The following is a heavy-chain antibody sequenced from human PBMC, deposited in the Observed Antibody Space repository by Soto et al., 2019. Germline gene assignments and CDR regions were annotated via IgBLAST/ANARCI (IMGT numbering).Heavy chain of an antibody. D-gene: IGHD6-13*01. CDR2: ISYDGSNK. CDR1: GFTFSSYG. Sequence: GGSLRLSCAASGFTFSSYGMHWVRQAPGKGLEWVAVISYDGSNKYYADSVKGRFTISRDNSKNTLYLQMNSLRAEDTAVYYCAKDHRILAAAGIKDYWGQGTLVTVSS. V-gene: IGHV3-30*18. J-gene: IGHJ4*02. CDR3: AKDHRILAAAGIKDY.